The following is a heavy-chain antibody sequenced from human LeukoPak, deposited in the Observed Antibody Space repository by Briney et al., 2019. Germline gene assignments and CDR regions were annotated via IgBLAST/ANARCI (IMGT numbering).Heavy chain of an antibody. CDR3: ARSSRVAGGHYYFDY. V-gene: IGHV4-4*07. CDR1: GGSISNYY. Sequence: PSETLSLTCTVSGGSISNYYWSWIRQPAGKGLEWIGRIYTGGGTNYNPSLKSRVTMSVSKNQFSLKLSSVTAADTAVYHCARSSRVAGGHYYFDYWGQGTLVTVSS. CDR2: IYTGGGT. D-gene: IGHD6-13*01. J-gene: IGHJ4*02.